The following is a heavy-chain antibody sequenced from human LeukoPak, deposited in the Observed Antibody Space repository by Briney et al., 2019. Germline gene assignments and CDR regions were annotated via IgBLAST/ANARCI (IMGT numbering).Heavy chain of an antibody. V-gene: IGHV3-30-3*01. D-gene: IGHD3-22*01. CDR3: ARAARASMIVVAIPPDY. CDR2: ISYDGSNK. CDR1: GFTFSSYA. Sequence: GGSLRLSCAASGFTFSSYAMHWVRQAPGKGLEWVAVISYDGSNKYYADFVKGRFTISRDNSKNTLYLQMNSLRAEDTAVYYCARAARASMIVVAIPPDYWGQGTLVTVSS. J-gene: IGHJ4*02.